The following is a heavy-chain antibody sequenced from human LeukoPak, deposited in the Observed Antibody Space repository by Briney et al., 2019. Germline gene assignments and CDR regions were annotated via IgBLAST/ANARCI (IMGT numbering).Heavy chain of an antibody. Sequence: SETLSLTCTVSGYSISNGYYWGCVRQPPGKGLEWIGTIHHSGTTYYSPSLRSRVTTSVDTSKNQFSLSLSSLTAADTAVYYCSGSYYDTRGRFDPWGQGTLVTVSS. V-gene: IGHV4-38-2*02. CDR2: IHHSGTT. D-gene: IGHD3-22*01. J-gene: IGHJ5*02. CDR3: SGSYYDTRGRFDP. CDR1: GYSISNGYY.